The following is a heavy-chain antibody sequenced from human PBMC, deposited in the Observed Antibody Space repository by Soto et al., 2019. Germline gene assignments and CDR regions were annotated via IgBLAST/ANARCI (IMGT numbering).Heavy chain of an antibody. J-gene: IGHJ5*02. Sequence: EVQLVESGGGLVKPGGSLRLSCAASGFTFSSYSMNWVRQAPGKGLEWVSSISSSSSYIYYADSVKGRFTISRDNAKNTLYQQMISLRSEDTAVYYCARGPTGGANWFDPWGQGTLVTVSS. CDR1: GFTFSSYS. D-gene: IGHD2-8*02. CDR3: ARGPTGGANWFDP. CDR2: ISSSSSYI. V-gene: IGHV3-21*01.